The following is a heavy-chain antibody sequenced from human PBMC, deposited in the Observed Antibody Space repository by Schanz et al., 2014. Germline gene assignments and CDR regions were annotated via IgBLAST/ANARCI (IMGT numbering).Heavy chain of an antibody. CDR3: ARGTRVRTTDFWSGLYYFDY. D-gene: IGHD3-3*01. CDR1: GYTFTRYY. V-gene: IGHV1-46*01. Sequence: QVQLVQSGGEVKTPGASVKVSCKASGYTFTRYYIHWVRQAPGQGLEWMGVINPSGGSTIYAQKFQGRVTMTRDTSTSTVYMELSSLRSEDTAVYYCARGTRVRTTDFWSGLYYFDYWGQGTLVTVSS. CDR2: INPSGGST. J-gene: IGHJ4*02.